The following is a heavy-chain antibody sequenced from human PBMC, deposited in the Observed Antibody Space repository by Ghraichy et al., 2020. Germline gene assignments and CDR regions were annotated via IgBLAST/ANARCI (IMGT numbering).Heavy chain of an antibody. CDR1: GYSFTSYR. J-gene: IGHJ4*02. D-gene: IGHD3-10*01. CDR3: ARHSGELLIWFGE. Sequence: ASVKVSCKASGYSFTSYRISWVRQAPGQGLEWMGWISVYNGNTNYAQKFQGRVTMTTDTSTSTAYMELRSLRSDDTAVYYCARHSGELLIWFGEWGQGTLVTVSS. CDR2: ISVYNGNT. V-gene: IGHV1-18*01.